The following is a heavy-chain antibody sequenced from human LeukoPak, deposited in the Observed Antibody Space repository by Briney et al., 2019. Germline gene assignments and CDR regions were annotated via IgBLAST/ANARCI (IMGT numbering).Heavy chain of an antibody. D-gene: IGHD7-27*01. J-gene: IGHJ3*02. V-gene: IGHV3-53*01. Sequence: PGGSLRLSCAASGFTVCSNYMIWVRQAPGKGLQWVSVIYSGGSTYYADSVKGRFTISRDNSKNTLYLQMNSLRAEDTAVYYCASELNWGWQAFDIWGQGTMVTVSS. CDR3: ASELNWGWQAFDI. CDR1: GFTVCSNY. CDR2: IYSGGST.